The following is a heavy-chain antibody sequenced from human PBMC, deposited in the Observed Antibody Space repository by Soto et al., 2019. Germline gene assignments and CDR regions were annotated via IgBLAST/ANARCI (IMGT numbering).Heavy chain of an antibody. V-gene: IGHV3-30*18. CDR2: ISYDGSNK. D-gene: IGHD2-2*01. J-gene: IGHJ4*02. CDR1: GFTFSSYG. CDR3: AKDPGSEDQLPPPSGY. Sequence: QVQLVESGGGVVQPGRSLRLSCAASGFTFSSYGMHWVRQAPGKGLEWVAVISYDGSNKYYADSVKGRFTISRDNSKNTLYPQMNSPRAEDTAAYYCAKDPGSEDQLPPPSGYWDQGTLVTVSS.